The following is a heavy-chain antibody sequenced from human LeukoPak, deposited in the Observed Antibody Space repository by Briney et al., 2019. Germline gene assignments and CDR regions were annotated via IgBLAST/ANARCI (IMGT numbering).Heavy chain of an antibody. J-gene: IGHJ4*02. CDR3: ARDSYSGSYFSDY. V-gene: IGHV3-23*01. Sequence: GGSLRLSCAASGFTFSDYAMSWVRQAPGKGPEWVSSIGGSGGSAYYTDSVKGRFTISRDNSKDTLFLQMNSLRAEDTAVYYCARDSYSGSYFSDYWGQGTLVTVSS. D-gene: IGHD1-26*01. CDR2: IGGSGGSA. CDR1: GFTFSDYA.